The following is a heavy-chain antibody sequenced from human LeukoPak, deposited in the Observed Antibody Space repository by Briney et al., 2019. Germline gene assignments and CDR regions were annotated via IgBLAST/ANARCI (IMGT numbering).Heavy chain of an antibody. V-gene: IGHV4-39*01. J-gene: IGHJ5*02. Sequence: PSETLSLTCTVSGGSISSSSYYWGWIRQPPGKGLEWIGSIYYSGSTYYNPSLKSRVTISVDTSKNQFSLKLSSVTAADTAVYYCARRSPEGVVPTWGQGTLVTVSS. CDR2: IYYSGST. CDR1: GGSISSSSYY. CDR3: ARRSPEGVVPT. D-gene: IGHD3-16*02.